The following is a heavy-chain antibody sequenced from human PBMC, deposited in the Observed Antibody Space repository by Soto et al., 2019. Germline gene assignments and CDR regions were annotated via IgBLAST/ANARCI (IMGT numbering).Heavy chain of an antibody. CDR1: GGSISTVDYW. D-gene: IGHD7-27*01. CDR2: IYDGGRT. CDR3: ARGPSGDKVDS. Sequence: QVQLQESGPGLVKPSQTLSLTCTVSGGSISTVDYWWSWIRQSPDMGLEWIGHIYDGGRTYNNPSLASPVTMSVDTSKSQLSLTLSSVSAADTAVYYCARGPSGDKVDSWGPGTLVTVSS. V-gene: IGHV4-30-4*01. J-gene: IGHJ4*02.